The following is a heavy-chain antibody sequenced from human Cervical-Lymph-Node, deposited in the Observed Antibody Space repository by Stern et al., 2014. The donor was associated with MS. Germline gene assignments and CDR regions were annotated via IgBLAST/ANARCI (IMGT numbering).Heavy chain of an antibody. D-gene: IGHD3-10*01. V-gene: IGHV3-30-3*01. Sequence: VQLVESGGGVVQPGRSLSLSCVASGFTFSTYAMHWVRPAPGKGLEWVAFVSYDGTQRNSTDSVKARFTISRDNSKNTLYLHMNSLRDEDTAVYFCARGGRGVGLEYWGQGALVTVSS. CDR1: GFTFSTYA. CDR3: ARGGRGVGLEY. J-gene: IGHJ4*02. CDR2: VSYDGTQR.